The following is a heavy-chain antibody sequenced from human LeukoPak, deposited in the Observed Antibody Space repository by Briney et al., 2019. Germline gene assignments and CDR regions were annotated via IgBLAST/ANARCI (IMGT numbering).Heavy chain of an antibody. V-gene: IGHV1-69*05. CDR2: IIPIFGTA. CDR1: GGTFSSYA. CDR3: ARWHSNWFDP. J-gene: IGHJ5*02. Sequence: SVKVSCKAPGGTFSSYAISWVRQAPGRGLEWMGGIIPIFGTANYAQKFQGRVTITTDESTSTAYMELSSLRSEDTAVYYCARWHSNWFDPWGQGTLVTVSS.